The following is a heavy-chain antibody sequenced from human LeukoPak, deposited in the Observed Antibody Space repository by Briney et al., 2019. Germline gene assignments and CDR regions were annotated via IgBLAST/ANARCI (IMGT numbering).Heavy chain of an antibody. CDR3: AKGHIAYPPKYYFDY. CDR1: GFTFSSYA. J-gene: IGHJ4*02. D-gene: IGHD3-16*01. CDR2: IGGSGGST. Sequence: AGGSLRLSCAASGFTFSSYAMSWVRQAPGKGLEWVSAIGGSGGSTYYADSVKGRFTISRDNSKNTLYLQMNSLRAEDTAVYYCAKGHIAYPPKYYFDYWGQGTLVTVSS. V-gene: IGHV3-23*01.